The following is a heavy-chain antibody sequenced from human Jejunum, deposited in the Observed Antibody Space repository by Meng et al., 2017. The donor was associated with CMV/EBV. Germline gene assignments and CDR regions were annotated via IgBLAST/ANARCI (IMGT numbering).Heavy chain of an antibody. V-gene: IGHV3-74*01. D-gene: IGHD6-25*01. CDR3: ARRLASGEFEM. CDR2: ISSDGSST. J-gene: IGHJ3*02. CDR1: GFTFSRDW. Sequence: ASGFTFSRDWMHWFRQTPGKGPVWVSRISSDGSSTHYADSLMGRFTISRDNAKNTLYLQMISLRVDDTAVYFCARRLASGEFEMWGQGTMVTVSS.